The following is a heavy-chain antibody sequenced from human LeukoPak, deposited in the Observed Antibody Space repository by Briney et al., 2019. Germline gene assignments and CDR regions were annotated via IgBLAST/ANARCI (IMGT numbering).Heavy chain of an antibody. CDR2: MNPNSGNT. CDR1: GYTFTSYD. J-gene: IGHJ4*02. CDR3: ARGEPLEPHDY. D-gene: IGHD1-14*01. Sequence: GASVKVSCKASGYTFTSYDINWVRQATGQGLEWMGWMNPNSGNTGYAQKLQGRVTMTTDTSTSTAYMELRSLRSDDTAVYYCARGEPLEPHDYWGQGTLVTVSS. V-gene: IGHV1-8*01.